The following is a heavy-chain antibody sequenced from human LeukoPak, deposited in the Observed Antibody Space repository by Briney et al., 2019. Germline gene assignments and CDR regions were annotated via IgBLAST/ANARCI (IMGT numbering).Heavy chain of an antibody. J-gene: IGHJ4*02. CDR1: GFTFSSYA. CDR3: AKDRGTSGRPHYFDN. V-gene: IGHV3-23*01. Sequence: GGSLRLSCAASGFTFSSYAMSWVRQAPGKGLEWVSGISGSTGNTYYADSVKGRFTISRDNSKNTLYLQMNSLRAEDTAVYYCAKDRGTSGRPHYFDNWGQGTLVTVSS. CDR2: ISGSTGNT. D-gene: IGHD2-8*01.